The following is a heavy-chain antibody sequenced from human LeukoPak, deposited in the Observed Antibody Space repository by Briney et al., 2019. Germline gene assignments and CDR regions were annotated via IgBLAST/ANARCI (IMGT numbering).Heavy chain of an antibody. CDR2: INHSGST. CDR3: ARVFYYSSGWYDGDY. J-gene: IGHJ4*02. CDR1: GGSFSGYY. V-gene: IGHV4-34*01. D-gene: IGHD6-19*01. Sequence: SETLSLTCAVYGGSFSGYYWSWIRQPPGKGLEWIGEINHSGSTNYNPSLKSRVTISVDTSKNQFSLKLSSVTAADTAVYYCARVFYYSSGWYDGDYWGQGTLVTVSS.